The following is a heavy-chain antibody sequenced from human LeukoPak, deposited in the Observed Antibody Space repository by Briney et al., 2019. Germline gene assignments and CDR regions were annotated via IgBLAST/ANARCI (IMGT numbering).Heavy chain of an antibody. CDR1: GGTFSSYA. CDR3: ARGAWQQLVLDY. J-gene: IGHJ4*02. D-gene: IGHD6-13*01. V-gene: IGHV1-69*04. Sequence: ASVKVSCKASGGTFSSYAISWVRQAPGQGLEWMGRIIPILGIANYAQKFQGRVTITADRSTSTAYMELSSLRSEDTAVYYCARGAWQQLVLDYWGQGTLVTVSS. CDR2: IIPILGIA.